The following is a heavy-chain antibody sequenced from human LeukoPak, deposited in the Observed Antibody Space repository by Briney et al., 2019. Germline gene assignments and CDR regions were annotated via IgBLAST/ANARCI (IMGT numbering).Heavy chain of an antibody. CDR1: GGSISSYY. V-gene: IGHV4-59*01. J-gene: IGHJ3*02. CDR2: IYYSGST. Sequence: PSETLSLTCTVSGGSISSYYWSWVRQPAGRGLEWIGYIYYSGSTNYNPSLKSRVTISVDTSKNQFSLKLSSVTAADTAVYYCARGRDGYNYGSNAFDIWGQGTMVTVSS. CDR3: ARGRDGYNYGSNAFDI. D-gene: IGHD5-24*01.